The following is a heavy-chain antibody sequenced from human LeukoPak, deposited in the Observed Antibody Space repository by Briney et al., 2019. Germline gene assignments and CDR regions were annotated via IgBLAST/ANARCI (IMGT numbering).Heavy chain of an antibody. V-gene: IGHV3-11*04. D-gene: IGHD5-24*01. CDR1: GFTFSDYY. CDR3: ATESIELATIPLGY. Sequence: GGSLRLSCPASGFTFSDYYISWIRQAPGKGLEWVSYISSSGSTIYYADSVKGRFTISRDNAKNSLYLQMNSLRAEDTAVYYCATESIELATIPLGYWGQGTLVTVSS. J-gene: IGHJ4*02. CDR2: ISSSGSTI.